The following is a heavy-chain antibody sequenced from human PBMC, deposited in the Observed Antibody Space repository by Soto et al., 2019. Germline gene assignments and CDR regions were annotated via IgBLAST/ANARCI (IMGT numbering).Heavy chain of an antibody. CDR2: IYWNDDK. D-gene: IGHD3-3*01. CDR1: GLSFNKKGEG. CDR3: AHRQRGYDFWSGYNYYYYYGMDV. Sequence: ACTLPGLSFNKKGEGVGWIRQPPGKALEWLALIYWNDDKRYSPSLKSRLTITKDTSKNQVVLTMTNMDPVDTATYYCAHRQRGYDFWSGYNYYYYYGMDVWGQGTTVTVSS. J-gene: IGHJ6*02. V-gene: IGHV2-5*01.